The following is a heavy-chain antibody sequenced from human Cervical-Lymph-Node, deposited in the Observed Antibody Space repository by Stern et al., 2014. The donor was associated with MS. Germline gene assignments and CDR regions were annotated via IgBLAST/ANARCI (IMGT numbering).Heavy chain of an antibody. J-gene: IGHJ6*02. CDR2: ISWNGGSI. CDR3: AKGLAVEYYHHGMDV. Sequence: QLVESGGGLVQPGRSLRLSCRVSGFPFDDYAMHWVRQAPGKGLGGGSGISWNGGSIGYADSVKGRFTISRDNAKNSLHLQMNSLRTEETALYYCAKGLAVEYYHHGMDVWGQGTTVTVSS. V-gene: IGHV3-9*01. D-gene: IGHD6-19*01. CDR1: GFPFDDYA.